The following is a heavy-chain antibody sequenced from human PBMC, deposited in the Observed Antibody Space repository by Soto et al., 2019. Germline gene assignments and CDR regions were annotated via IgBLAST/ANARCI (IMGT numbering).Heavy chain of an antibody. Sequence: GGSLRLSCAASGFTFSSYAMSWVRQAPGKGLEWVSAISGSGGSTYYADSVKGRFTISRDNSKNTLYLQMNSLRAEDTAVYYWAGGWSGYYTYFDYWGQGTLVTVSS. CDR3: AGGWSGYYTYFDY. D-gene: IGHD3-3*01. J-gene: IGHJ4*02. V-gene: IGHV3-23*01. CDR1: GFTFSSYA. CDR2: ISGSGGST.